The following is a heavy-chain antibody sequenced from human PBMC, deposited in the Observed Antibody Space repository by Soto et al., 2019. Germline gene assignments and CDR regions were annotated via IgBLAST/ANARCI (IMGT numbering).Heavy chain of an antibody. CDR1: GFAFNDFA. V-gene: IGHV3-23*01. Sequence: GGSLRLSCAASGFAFNDFAMNWVRQAPGKGPEWLSTISGSGDKTFHSDSVKGRFNISRDNSNNKMFLQMNSLRAEDTATYYCAKGASHAPFEKWGRGTLVTVS. J-gene: IGHJ4*02. CDR3: AKGASHAPFEK. CDR2: ISGSGDKT.